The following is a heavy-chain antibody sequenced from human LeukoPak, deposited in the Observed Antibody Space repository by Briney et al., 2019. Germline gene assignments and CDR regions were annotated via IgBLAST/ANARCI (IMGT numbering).Heavy chain of an antibody. CDR1: GYSFTNYW. CDR3: ARHYNWNDGLVDY. J-gene: IGHJ4*02. D-gene: IGHD1-1*01. V-gene: IGHV5-51*01. CDR2: IYPGDSDT. Sequence: GESLKISCKGSGYSFTNYWIGWVRQMPGKGLEWMGIIYPGDSDTRYSPSFQGQVTISADKSISTAYLQWSSLKASDTAMYYCARHYNWNDGLVDYWGQGTLVTVSS.